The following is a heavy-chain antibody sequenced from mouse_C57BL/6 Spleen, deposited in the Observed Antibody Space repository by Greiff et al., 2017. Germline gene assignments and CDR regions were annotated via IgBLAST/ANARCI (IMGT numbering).Heavy chain of an antibody. Sequence: QVQLQQPGAELVKPGASVKLSCKASGYTFTSYWMHWVKQRPGQGLEWIGEIDPTDGNTNYNQKFKGKATLTVDTSSSTAYMQLSSLTSEDSAVYYCARKGSYYDYGDFGGWGQGTTVTV. CDR1: GYTFTSYW. V-gene: IGHV1-50*01. J-gene: IGHJ1*01. CDR2: IDPTDGNT. D-gene: IGHD2-4*01. CDR3: ARKGSYYDYGDFGG.